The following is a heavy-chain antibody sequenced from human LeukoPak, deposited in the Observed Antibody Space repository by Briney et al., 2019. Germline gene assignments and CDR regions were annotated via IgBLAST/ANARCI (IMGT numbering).Heavy chain of an antibody. Sequence: GGSLRLSCAASGFTFSSYGMHWVRQAPGKGLEWVSGISGSGGSTYYADSVKGRFTISRDNSKNTLYLQMNSLRAEDTAVYYCAKIPRLTSYFDYWGQGTLVTVSS. CDR3: AKIPRLTSYFDY. D-gene: IGHD3-3*01. V-gene: IGHV3-23*01. J-gene: IGHJ4*02. CDR2: ISGSGGST. CDR1: GFTFSSYG.